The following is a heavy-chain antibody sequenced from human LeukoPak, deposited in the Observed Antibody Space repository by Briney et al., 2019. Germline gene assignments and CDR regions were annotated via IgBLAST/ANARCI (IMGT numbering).Heavy chain of an antibody. CDR1: GYTFTSYG. CDR2: ISAYNGNT. D-gene: IGHD6-13*01. J-gene: IGHJ4*02. CDR3: AREAAASIGFDY. Sequence: ASVKVSCKASGYTFTSYGITWVRQAPGQGLEWMGWISAYNGNTNYAQNLQGRVTMTTDTSTSTAYMELRSLRSDDAAVYYCAREAAASIGFDYWGQGTLVTVSS. V-gene: IGHV1-18*01.